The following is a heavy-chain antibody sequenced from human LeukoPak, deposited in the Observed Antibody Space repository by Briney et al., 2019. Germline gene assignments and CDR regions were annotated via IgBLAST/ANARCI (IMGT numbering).Heavy chain of an antibody. CDR3: ARFPPVGHCSGGSCWE. V-gene: IGHV4-30-2*01. J-gene: IGHJ4*02. D-gene: IGHD2-15*01. Sequence: PSQTLSLSCAVSGGSISSGGYCWSWIRQPPGKGLEWIGYIYHSGSTYYNPSLKSRVTISVDRSKNQFSLKLSSVTAADTAVYYCARFPPVGHCSGGSCWEWGQGTLVTVSS. CDR2: IYHSGST. CDR1: GGSISSGGYC.